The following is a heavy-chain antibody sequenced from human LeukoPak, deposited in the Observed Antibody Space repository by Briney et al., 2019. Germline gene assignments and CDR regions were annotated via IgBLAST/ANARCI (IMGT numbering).Heavy chain of an antibody. CDR3: ARKDAGPSSFDY. CDR1: GYTFTVYY. CDR2: VNSDSGAT. V-gene: IGHV1-2*02. J-gene: IGHJ4*02. Sequence: ASVKVSCKASGYTFTVYYIHWVRQAPGQGLEWMGWVNSDSGATNYEQKFQGRVTMTRDTSINTVYLELSSLTSDDTAIYYCARKDAGPSSFDYWGQGSLVTVSS.